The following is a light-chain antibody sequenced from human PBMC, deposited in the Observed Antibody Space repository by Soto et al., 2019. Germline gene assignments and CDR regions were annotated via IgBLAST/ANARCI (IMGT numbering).Light chain of an antibody. CDR2: GAS. CDR1: QSVINSY. CDR3: QQRSNWPPTWT. Sequence: IVWTQSPATLSLSPGERATLSCRASQSVINSYLAWYQQKTGQAPRLLIYGASSRATGIPARFSGSGSGTDFTLNISSLEPEDFAVYYCQQRSNWPPTWTFGQGTKVDIK. J-gene: IGKJ1*01. V-gene: IGKV3-11*01.